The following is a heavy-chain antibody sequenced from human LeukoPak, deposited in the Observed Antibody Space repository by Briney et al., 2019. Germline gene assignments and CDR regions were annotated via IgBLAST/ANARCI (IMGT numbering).Heavy chain of an antibody. V-gene: IGHV3-30*03. CDR1: GFTFSGYG. D-gene: IGHD3-3*01. J-gene: IGHJ5*02. CDR2: IAYDGSRK. Sequence: GRPLRLSCAGSGFTFSGYGMHWVRQAPGKGLEWVTGIAYDGSRKHYADSVKGRFTISRDNSRNTMDLQMNSLRVEDTAVYHCTRYDSSRFDPWGQGTLVIVSS. CDR3: TRYDSSRFDP.